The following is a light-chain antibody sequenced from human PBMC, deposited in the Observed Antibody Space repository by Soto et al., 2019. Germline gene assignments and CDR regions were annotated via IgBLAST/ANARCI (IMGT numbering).Light chain of an antibody. V-gene: IGKV1-39*01. CDR3: QQSFIIRFT. J-gene: IGKJ3*01. Sequence: DIQMTQSPSSLSASVGDRVNITCRASQSISSYLNWYQQKPGKAPKLLVYAASRLQSGVPSRFSGTGSGTEFTLTISSLQPEDFATYYCQQSFIIRFTVGAGNKLDIK. CDR2: AAS. CDR1: QSISSY.